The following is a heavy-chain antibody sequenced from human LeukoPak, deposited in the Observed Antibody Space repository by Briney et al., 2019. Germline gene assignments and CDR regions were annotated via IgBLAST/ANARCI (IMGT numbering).Heavy chain of an antibody. D-gene: IGHD6-19*01. Sequence: PGGSLRLSCAASGFTFSSYWMNWVRQAPGKGLGWVSRINVVGGTTSYADSVKGRFTISRDNAKNTLYLQMNSLRAEDTAVYYCARGSGDSSGWTSYLGAWFDYWGQGTLVTVSS. J-gene: IGHJ4*02. CDR3: ARGSGDSSGWTSYLGAWFDY. V-gene: IGHV3-74*01. CDR2: INVVGGTT. CDR1: GFTFSSYW.